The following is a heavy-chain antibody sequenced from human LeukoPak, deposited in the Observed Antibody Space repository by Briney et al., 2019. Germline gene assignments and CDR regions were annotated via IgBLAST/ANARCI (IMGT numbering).Heavy chain of an antibody. D-gene: IGHD6-13*01. V-gene: IGHV4-31*03. J-gene: IGHJ5*02. CDR1: GGSISSGGYY. Sequence: SETLSLTCTVSGGSISSGGYYWSWIRQHPGKGLEWIGYIYYSGSTYYNPSLTSRVTISVDTSKNQFSLKLSSVTAADTAVYYCARSLGGSSFLSWFDPWGQGTLVTVSS. CDR2: IYYSGST. CDR3: ARSLGGSSFLSWFDP.